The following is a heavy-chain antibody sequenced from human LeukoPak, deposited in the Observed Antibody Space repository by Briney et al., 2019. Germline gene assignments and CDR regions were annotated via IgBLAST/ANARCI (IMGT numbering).Heavy chain of an antibody. D-gene: IGHD2/OR15-2a*01. CDR1: GDSVSSNSAA. Sequence: SQTLSLTCAISGDSVSSNSAAWNWIRHSPSRALEWLGRTYYRSKWYSDYAVSVKSRITINPDTSKNQFSLQLNSVTPEDTAVYYCARNLLSRFDYWGQGTLVTVSS. V-gene: IGHV6-1*01. CDR2: TYYRSKWYS. CDR3: ARNLLSRFDY. J-gene: IGHJ4*02.